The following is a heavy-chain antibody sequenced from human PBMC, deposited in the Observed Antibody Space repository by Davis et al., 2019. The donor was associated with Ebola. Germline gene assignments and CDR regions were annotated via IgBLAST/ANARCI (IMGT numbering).Heavy chain of an antibody. D-gene: IGHD3-22*01. V-gene: IGHV3-73*01. CDR1: GFTFSGSA. J-gene: IGHJ4*02. Sequence: PGGSLRLSCAASGFTFSGSAMHWVRQASGKGLEWVGRIRSKANNYATAYAASVKGRFTISRDDSKNTAYLQMNSLKTEDTAVYYCTSLVYYYDRSGYYLYCFDYWGQGTLVTVSS. CDR3: TSLVYYYDRSGYYLYCFDY. CDR2: IRSKANNYAT.